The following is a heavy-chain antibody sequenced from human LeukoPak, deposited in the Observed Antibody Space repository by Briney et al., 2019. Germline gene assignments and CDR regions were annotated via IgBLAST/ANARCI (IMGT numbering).Heavy chain of an antibody. Sequence: GGSLRLSCVASGFTFSSYAMSWVRQAPGKGLEWVSAISGSGGSTYYADSVKDRFTISRDNSKNMLYLQMSSLRAEDTAVYYCAKDVDGTTGYWGQGTLVTVSS. CDR3: AKDVDGTTGY. CDR1: GFTFSSYA. V-gene: IGHV3-23*01. J-gene: IGHJ4*02. CDR2: ISGSGGST. D-gene: IGHD1-1*01.